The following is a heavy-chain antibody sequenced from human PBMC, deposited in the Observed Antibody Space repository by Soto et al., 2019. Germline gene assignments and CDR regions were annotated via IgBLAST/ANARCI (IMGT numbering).Heavy chain of an antibody. J-gene: IGHJ6*02. D-gene: IGHD5-18*01. CDR3: ARDWDTAMAAYYYYGMDV. CDR1: GGTFSSYA. CDR2: IIPIFGTA. V-gene: IGHV1-69*12. Sequence: QVQLVQSGAEVKKPGSSVKVSCKASGGTFSSYAISWVRQAPGQGLEWMGGIIPIFGTANYAQKFQGRVTITADEXTXTXXMGLRSLRSEDAAVYYCARDWDTAMAAYYYYGMDVWGQGTKVTAS.